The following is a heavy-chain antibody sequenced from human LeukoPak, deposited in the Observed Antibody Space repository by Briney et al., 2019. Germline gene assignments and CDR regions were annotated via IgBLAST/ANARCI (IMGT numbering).Heavy chain of an antibody. Sequence: GGSLRLSCAASGFTFRDYWMHWVRQAPGKGLVWVLRLHSDGSNTTYADSVKGRFTISRDNAKNTLYLQMNSLRAEDTAVYYCARLSGYSSIDYWGQGALVTVSS. V-gene: IGHV3-74*01. CDR3: ARLSGYSSIDY. D-gene: IGHD6-13*01. CDR1: GFTFRDYW. CDR2: LHSDGSNT. J-gene: IGHJ4*02.